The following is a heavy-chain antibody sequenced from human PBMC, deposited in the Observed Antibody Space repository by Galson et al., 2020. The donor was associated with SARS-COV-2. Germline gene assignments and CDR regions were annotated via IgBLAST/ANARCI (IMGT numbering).Heavy chain of an antibody. Sequence: DRVGYADSVKGRFTISRDKAKNSVYLQMDSLRLEDTALYYCAKDAEGQYGSGSYFDCWGQGTLVTVSS. J-gene: IGHJ4*02. CDR2: DRV. D-gene: IGHD3-10*01. V-gene: IGHV3-9*01. CDR3: AKDAEGQYGSGSYFDC.